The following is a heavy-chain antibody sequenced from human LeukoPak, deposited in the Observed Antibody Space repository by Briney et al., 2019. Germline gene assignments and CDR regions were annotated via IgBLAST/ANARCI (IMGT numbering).Heavy chain of an antibody. CDR2: MYHSGST. V-gene: IGHV4-39*01. CDR1: GGSISSSNYY. Sequence: PSENLSLTCTVSGGSISSSNYYWGWIRQPPGKGLEWIGNMYHSGSTYYNPSLESRVTISLDTSKNQFSLKLSSVTAADTAVYYCAAAFDYWGQGTLVTVSS. CDR3: AAAFDY. D-gene: IGHD6-25*01. J-gene: IGHJ4*02.